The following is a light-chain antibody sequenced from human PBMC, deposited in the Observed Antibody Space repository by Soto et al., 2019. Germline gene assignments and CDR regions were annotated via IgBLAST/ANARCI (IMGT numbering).Light chain of an antibody. V-gene: IGKV3-15*01. CDR2: GAC. CDR3: KQYNNWPLT. Sequence: IVMPQYPATLSVSPGQTATLSCRASQSFSSNLAWYQQRPGQAPRLLIYGACTSATGIPARFSGSRSGTEFTLTISSLQSEDFAVYYCKQYNNWPLTCGGRTKVEIK. J-gene: IGKJ4*01. CDR1: QSFSSN.